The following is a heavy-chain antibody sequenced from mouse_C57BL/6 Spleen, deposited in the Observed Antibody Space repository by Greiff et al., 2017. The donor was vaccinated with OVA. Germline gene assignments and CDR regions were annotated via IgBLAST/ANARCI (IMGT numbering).Heavy chain of an antibody. CDR2: INPGSGGT. CDR1: GYAFTNYL. D-gene: IGHD2-4*01. CDR3: ARVYDYDDY. J-gene: IGHJ2*01. Sequence: QVQLQQSGAELVRPGTSVKVSCKASGYAFTNYLIEWVKQRPGQGLEWIGVINPGSGGTNYNEKFKGKATLTADKSSSTAYMQLSSLTSEDSAVYFCARVYDYDDYWGQGTTLTVSS. V-gene: IGHV1-54*01.